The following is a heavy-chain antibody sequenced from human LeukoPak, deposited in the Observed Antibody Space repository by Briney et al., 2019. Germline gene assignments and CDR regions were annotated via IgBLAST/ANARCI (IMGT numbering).Heavy chain of an antibody. CDR1: GYTFSSYG. D-gene: IGHD2-2*01. J-gene: IGHJ5*02. CDR3: AKEYCSTTSCYNWFDP. V-gene: IGHV3-30*02. Sequence: GGSLRLSCAASGYTFSSYGMHWVRQAPGKGLGWVAFIRYDGSNKYYADSVKGRFTISRDNSKNTLYLQMNSLRAEDTAVYYCAKEYCSTTSCYNWFDPWGQGTLVTVSS. CDR2: IRYDGSNK.